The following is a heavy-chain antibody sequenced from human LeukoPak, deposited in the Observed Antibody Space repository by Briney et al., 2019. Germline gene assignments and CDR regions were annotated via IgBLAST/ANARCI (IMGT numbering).Heavy chain of an antibody. V-gene: IGHV3-15*01. D-gene: IGHD2-2*02. J-gene: IGHJ3*01. CDR2: IKSASAGGTI. CDR3: ATVYTPQYPFVFDF. Sequence: KPGGSLRLSCAASGFTFSNAWMSWVRQAPGKGLEWVGRIKSASAGGTIDYAAPVKGRFTISRDDSRSTAYLQMNSLKAEDTAVYYCATVYTPQYPFVFDFWGQGTMVTVSS. CDR1: GFTFSNAW.